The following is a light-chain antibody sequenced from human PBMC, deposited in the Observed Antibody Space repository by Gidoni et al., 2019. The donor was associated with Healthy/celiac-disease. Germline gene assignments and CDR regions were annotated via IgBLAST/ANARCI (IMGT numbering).Light chain of an antibody. CDR1: QSLLHSNGYNY. CDR2: LGS. Sequence: DIVMTQSPLSLPVTLGEPASISCRSSQSLLHSNGYNYLDWYLQKPGQSPQLLIYLGSNRASGVPDRFSGSGSGTDFTLKISRVEAEDVGVYYCMQALQTPGFGQGTRLEIK. V-gene: IGKV2-28*01. J-gene: IGKJ5*01. CDR3: MQALQTPG.